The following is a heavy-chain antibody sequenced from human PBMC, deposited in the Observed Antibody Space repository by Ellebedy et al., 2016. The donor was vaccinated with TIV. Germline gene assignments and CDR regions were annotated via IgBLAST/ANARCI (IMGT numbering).Heavy chain of an antibody. D-gene: IGHD4-17*01. CDR2: IYQDGSDQ. J-gene: IGHJ5*02. CDR3: ARRGSYGDYAVQVNSWFDT. Sequence: PGGSLRLSCAASGFSFRSYWMSWVRQAPGKGLEWVANIYQDGSDQYYADSVKGRFTISRDNANKSLFLQMYSLRVDDTAVYYCARRGSYGDYAVQVNSWFDTWGQGTLVSVSS. CDR1: GFSFRSYW. V-gene: IGHV3-7*01.